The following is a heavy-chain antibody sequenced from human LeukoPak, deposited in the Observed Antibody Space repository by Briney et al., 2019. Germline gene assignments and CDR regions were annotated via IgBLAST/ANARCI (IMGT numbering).Heavy chain of an antibody. CDR2: IYHSGST. CDR3: ARARNDCTNGVCWVWFDP. Sequence: SETLSLTCAVYGGSFSGYYWSWIRQPPGKGLEWIGYIYHSGSTYYNPSLKSRVTISVDRSKNQFSLKLSSVTAADTAVYYCARARNDCTNGVCWVWFDPWGQGTLVTVSS. D-gene: IGHD2-8*01. V-gene: IGHV4-30-2*01. CDR1: GGSFSGYY. J-gene: IGHJ5*02.